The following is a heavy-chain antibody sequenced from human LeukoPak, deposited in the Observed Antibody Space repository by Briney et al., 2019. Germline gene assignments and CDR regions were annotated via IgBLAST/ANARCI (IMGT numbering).Heavy chain of an antibody. J-gene: IGHJ1*01. Sequence: GGSLRLSCAASGFTFSSYSMNWVRQAPGKGLEWVSSISSSSSYIYYADSVKGRFTISRDNAKNSLYLQMNSLRAEDTAVYYCARDGEIAVAGRPEYFQHWGQGTPVTVSS. V-gene: IGHV3-21*01. D-gene: IGHD6-19*01. CDR3: ARDGEIAVAGRPEYFQH. CDR2: ISSSSSYI. CDR1: GFTFSSYS.